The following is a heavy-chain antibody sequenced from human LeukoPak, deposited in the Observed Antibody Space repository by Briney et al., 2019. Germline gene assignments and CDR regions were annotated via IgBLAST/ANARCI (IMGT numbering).Heavy chain of an antibody. CDR1: GFAFSSYS. J-gene: IGHJ4*02. V-gene: IGHV3-21*01. CDR2: ISSSSSYI. CDR3: ARAIYGGNSGVDY. Sequence: GGSLRLSCAAAGFAFSSYSMNWVRQAPGKGLEWVSSISSSSSYIYYADSVKGRFTISRDNAKKSLYLQMNSLRAEDTAVYYCARAIYGGNSGVDYWGQGTLVTLSS. D-gene: IGHD4-23*01.